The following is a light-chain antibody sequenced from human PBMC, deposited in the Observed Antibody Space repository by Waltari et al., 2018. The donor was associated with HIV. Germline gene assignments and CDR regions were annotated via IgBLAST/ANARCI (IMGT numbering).Light chain of an antibody. J-gene: IGLJ2*01. V-gene: IGLV2-23*02. CDR3: CSYVIGNNL. CDR1: SSDVGNYDL. CDR2: EVK. Sequence: QSALTQSASVSGSPGQSITISCTGTSSDVGNYDLVSWYQQQPVKAPKLMIYEVKKRPLVVSDRFSVSKSGNTPSLTSSGIQVEDESQYDCCSYVIGNNLIVGGTRLTVL.